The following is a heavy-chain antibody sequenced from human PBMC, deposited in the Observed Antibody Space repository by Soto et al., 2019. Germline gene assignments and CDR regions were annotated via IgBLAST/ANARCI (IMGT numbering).Heavy chain of an antibody. J-gene: IGHJ4*02. CDR2: IWYDGSNK. V-gene: IGHV3-33*06. D-gene: IGHD2-2*03. CDR1: GFTFSSYG. CDR3: ANVGGYSLGHFDY. Sequence: QVQLVESGGGVVQPGRSLRLSCVASGFTFSSYGMNWVRQAPGKGLEWVAVIWYDGSNKYYADAVKGRFTISRDNSKNTLYLQMNSLRVEDTAVYYCANVGGYSLGHFDYWGQGTMVTVSS.